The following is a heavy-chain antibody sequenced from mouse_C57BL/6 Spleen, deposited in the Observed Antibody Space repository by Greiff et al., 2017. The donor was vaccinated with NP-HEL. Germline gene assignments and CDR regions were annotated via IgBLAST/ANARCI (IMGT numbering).Heavy chain of an antibody. V-gene: IGHV5-4*03. Sequence: EVMLVESGGGLVKPGGSLKLSCAASGFTFSSYAMSWVRQTPEKRLEWVATISDGGSYTYYPDNVKGRFTISRDNAKNNLYLQMSHLKSEDTAMYYCARGPLTGHFDYWGKGTTLTVSS. D-gene: IGHD4-1*01. CDR3: ARGPLTGHFDY. J-gene: IGHJ2*01. CDR2: ISDGGSYT. CDR1: GFTFSSYA.